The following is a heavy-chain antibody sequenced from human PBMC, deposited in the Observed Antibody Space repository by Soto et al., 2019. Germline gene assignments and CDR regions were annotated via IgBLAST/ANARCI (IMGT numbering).Heavy chain of an antibody. CDR1: GFTFDDYA. CDR3: TKVIAPYYDILPNSGMDV. D-gene: IGHD3-9*01. V-gene: IGHV3-43D*03. CDR2: ISWDGGST. J-gene: IGHJ6*02. Sequence: GGSLRLSCAASGFTFDDYAMHWVRQAAGKGLEWVSLISWDGGSTYYADSVKGRFTISRDNSKNSLYLQMNSLRAEYADLYYCTKVIAPYYDILPNSGMDVWGPGSTVTVSS.